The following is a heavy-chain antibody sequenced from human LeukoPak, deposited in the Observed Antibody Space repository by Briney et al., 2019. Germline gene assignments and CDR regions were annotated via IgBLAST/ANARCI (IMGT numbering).Heavy chain of an antibody. CDR2: INGAGDVT. D-gene: IGHD3-10*01. CDR3: AKGYFGSGKFFAP. J-gene: IGHJ5*02. Sequence: GGSLRLSCAASGLTFNSYAMRWVRQAPGRGLEWVSTINGAGDVTDYADSVKGRFTISRDNPKNTLYVQMNSLTAEDTAVYYCAKGYFGSGKFFAPWGQGTLVTVSS. CDR1: GLTFNSYA. V-gene: IGHV3-23*01.